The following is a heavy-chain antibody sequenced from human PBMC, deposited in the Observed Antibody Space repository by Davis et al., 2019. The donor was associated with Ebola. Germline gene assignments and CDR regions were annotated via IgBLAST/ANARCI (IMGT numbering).Heavy chain of an antibody. V-gene: IGHV1-8*01. CDR1: GYTFISYD. J-gene: IGHJ4*02. D-gene: IGHD3-22*01. Sequence: ASVKVSCKASGYTFISYDINWVRQATGQGLEWMGWTNPNSGNTGYAQKFQGRVTMTMTTSISTAHMELSSLRSEDTAVYYYARAKAYYDGTGSYLYYFDYWGQGTLVTVSS. CDR2: TNPNSGNT. CDR3: ARAKAYYDGTGSYLYYFDY.